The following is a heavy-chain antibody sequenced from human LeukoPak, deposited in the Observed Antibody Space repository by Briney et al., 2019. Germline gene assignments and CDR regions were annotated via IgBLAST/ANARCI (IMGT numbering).Heavy chain of an antibody. J-gene: IGHJ4*02. V-gene: IGHV3-30-3*01. CDR2: ISYDGSNK. D-gene: IGHD3-22*01. Sequence: PGGSLRLSCAASGFTFSSYAMHWVRQAPGKGLEWVAVISYDGSNKYYADSVKGRFTISRDNSKNTLYLQMNSLRAEDTAVYYCARALSITMIVVPDYWGQGTLVTVSS. CDR1: GFTFSSYA. CDR3: ARALSITMIVVPDY.